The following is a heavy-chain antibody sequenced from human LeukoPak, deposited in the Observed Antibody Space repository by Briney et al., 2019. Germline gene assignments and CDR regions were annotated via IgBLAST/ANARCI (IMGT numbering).Heavy chain of an antibody. J-gene: IGHJ4*02. CDR1: GFTFSSYE. CDR3: AKKPSSGYYYIDY. D-gene: IGHD3-22*01. CDR2: ISSSGSTI. Sequence: PGGSLRLSCAASGFTFSSYEMNWVRQAPGKGLEWVSYISSSGSTIYYADSVKGRFTISRDNSKNTLYLQMNSLRAEDTAVYCCAKKPSSGYYYIDYWGQGTLVTVSS. V-gene: IGHV3-48*03.